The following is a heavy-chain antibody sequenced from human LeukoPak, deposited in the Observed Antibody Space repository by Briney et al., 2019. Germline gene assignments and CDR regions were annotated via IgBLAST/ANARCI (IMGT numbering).Heavy chain of an antibody. CDR2: IKQDGSEK. CDR3: ARGDYFDRAFDV. V-gene: IGHV3-7*03. Sequence: PGGSLRLSCAVSGFTFSNSWMNWVRQAPGKGLEWVADIKQDGSEKYYVDSVKGRFTISRDNAKNSLYLQMNSLRAGDTAVYYCARGDYFDRAFDVWGQGTTVTVSS. D-gene: IGHD3-22*01. J-gene: IGHJ3*01. CDR1: GFTFSNSW.